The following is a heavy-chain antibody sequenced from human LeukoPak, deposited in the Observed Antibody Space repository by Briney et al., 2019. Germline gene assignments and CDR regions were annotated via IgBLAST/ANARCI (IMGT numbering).Heavy chain of an antibody. CDR3: ASSGVGATSFHY. J-gene: IGHJ4*02. CDR2: ISSDGSNQ. Sequence: PGGSLRLSCAASGFTFISYAMHWVRQAPGKGLEWVAVISSDGSNQYYADSVKGRFTISRDNSKNTLFLQMNSLRGEDTAVYYCASSGVGATSFHYWGQGTLVTVSS. V-gene: IGHV3-30*04. D-gene: IGHD1-26*01. CDR1: GFTFISYA.